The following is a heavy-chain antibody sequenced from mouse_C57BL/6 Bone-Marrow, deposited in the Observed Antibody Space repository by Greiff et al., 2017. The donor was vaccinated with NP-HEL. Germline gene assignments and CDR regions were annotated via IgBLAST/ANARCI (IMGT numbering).Heavy chain of an antibody. Sequence: VQLKESGGGLVQPGGSLKLSCAASGFTFSDYYMYWVRQTPEKRLEWVAYISNGGGSTYYPDTVKGRFTISRDNAKNTLYLQMSRLKSEDTAMYYCARHYDGYYVGWFAYWGQGTLVTVSA. J-gene: IGHJ3*01. CDR1: GFTFSDYY. D-gene: IGHD2-3*01. V-gene: IGHV5-12*01. CDR3: ARHYDGYYVGWFAY. CDR2: ISNGGGST.